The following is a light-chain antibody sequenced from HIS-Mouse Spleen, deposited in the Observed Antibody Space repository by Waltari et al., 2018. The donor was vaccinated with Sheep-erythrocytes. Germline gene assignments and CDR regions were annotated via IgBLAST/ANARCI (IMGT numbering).Light chain of an antibody. CDR2: EAS. CDR1: SSDVGSYHL. J-gene: IGLJ3*02. V-gene: IGLV2-23*01. Sequence: QSALTQPASVSVSPGQSITISCTGTSSDVGSYHLVSWYQQHPGKAPKLMIYEASKRPSGVSNRCSGSKSGNTASLTISGLQAEDEADYYCCSYAGSSTPWVFGGGTKLTVL. CDR3: CSYAGSSTPWV.